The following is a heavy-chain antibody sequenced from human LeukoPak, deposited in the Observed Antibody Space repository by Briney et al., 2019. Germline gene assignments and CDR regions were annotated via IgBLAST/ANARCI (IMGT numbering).Heavy chain of an antibody. CDR2: INPSGGST. D-gene: IGHD3-22*01. CDR3: ARDSTAYYYDSSGYNY. J-gene: IGHJ4*02. Sequence: GASVKVSCKASGYTFTSYYMHWVRQAPGQGLEWMGIINPSGGSTSYAQKFQGRVTMTRDTSTSTVYMELSSLRSEDTAVYYCARDSTAYYYDSSGYNYWGQGTLVTVSS. V-gene: IGHV1-46*01. CDR1: GYTFTSYY.